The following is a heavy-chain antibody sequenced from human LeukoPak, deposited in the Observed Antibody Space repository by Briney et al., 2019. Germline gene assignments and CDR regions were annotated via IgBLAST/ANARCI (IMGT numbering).Heavy chain of an antibody. CDR3: AREMGGYDSDFDY. D-gene: IGHD5-12*01. V-gene: IGHV3-48*04. J-gene: IGHJ4*02. CDR2: ISSSSSTI. Sequence: GGSLRLSCAASGFTFSSYSMNRVPQAPGKGLEWVSYISSSSSTIYYADSVKGRITISRDNAKNSLYLQMNSLRAEDTAVYYCAREMGGYDSDFDYWGQGTLVTVSS. CDR1: GFTFSSYS.